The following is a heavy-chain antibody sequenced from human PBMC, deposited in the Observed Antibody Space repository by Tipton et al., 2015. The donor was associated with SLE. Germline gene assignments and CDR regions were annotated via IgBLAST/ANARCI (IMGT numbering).Heavy chain of an antibody. J-gene: IGHJ4*02. Sequence: TLSLTCVVSGASISTEGYSWSWIRQPPGKGLEWIGYIFHTGSTYYNPSLKSRVTISVDTSKNQFSLKLSSVTAADTAVYYCARGRYYFDYWGQGTLVTVSS. CDR2: IFHTGST. V-gene: IGHV4-30-2*01. CDR3: ARGRYYFDY. CDR1: GASISTEGYS.